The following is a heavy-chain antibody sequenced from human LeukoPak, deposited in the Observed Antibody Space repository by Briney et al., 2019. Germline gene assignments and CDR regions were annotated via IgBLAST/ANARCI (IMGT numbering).Heavy chain of an antibody. CDR2: ISAYNGNT. CDR1: GYTFTNYG. J-gene: IGHJ4*02. V-gene: IGHV1-18*01. Sequence: ASVKVSCKSSGYTFTNYGISWVRQAPGQGLEWMGWISAYNGNTNYAQKIQGRVTMTTDTSTNTAYMELRSLRSDDTAVYYCARDPPHLCSSTSCFGDYWGQGTLVTVSS. D-gene: IGHD2-2*01. CDR3: ARDPPHLCSSTSCFGDY.